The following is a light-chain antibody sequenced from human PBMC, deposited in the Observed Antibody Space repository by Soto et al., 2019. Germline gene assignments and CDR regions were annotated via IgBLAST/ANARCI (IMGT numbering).Light chain of an antibody. V-gene: IGKV3D-20*01. J-gene: IGKJ4*01. CDR1: QSVRSSY. Sequence: EIVLTQSPATLSLSPGDRATLSCGASQSVRSSYVAWYQQKAGLAPRLLIYDGSSRASGIPDRFSGSGSGTDFTLTIGRLEPEDCAVYYCQQYDNSAPLSFGGGTKVDIK. CDR3: QQYDNSAPLS. CDR2: DGS.